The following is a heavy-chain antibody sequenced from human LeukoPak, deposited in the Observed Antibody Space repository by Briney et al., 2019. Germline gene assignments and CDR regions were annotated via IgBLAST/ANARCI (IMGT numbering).Heavy chain of an antibody. Sequence: SGGSLRLSCAASGFTFDDKAMLWVRQGPGKGLEWVALISWDGDNTYCSDSVKGRFTISRDNSKDSVYLQMNSLRVDDTALYFCARDYTADSNGYFDYWGQGTLVTVSS. CDR1: GFTFDDKA. V-gene: IGHV3-43D*04. CDR2: ISWDGDNT. J-gene: IGHJ4*02. CDR3: ARDYTADSNGYFDY. D-gene: IGHD3-22*01.